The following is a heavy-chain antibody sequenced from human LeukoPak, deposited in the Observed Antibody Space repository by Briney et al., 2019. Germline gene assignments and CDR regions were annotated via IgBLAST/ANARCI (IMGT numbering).Heavy chain of an antibody. CDR2: SSAYGNT. Sequence: ASVKVSCKTSGYTFTIYGISWVRQAPAQGLEWMGLSSAYGNTNYAQNLQGRVTMTTDTSTSTAYMELRSLRFDDSAVYYCARGIIGFYFDYWGQGTLVTVSS. CDR1: GYTFTIYG. D-gene: IGHD2-15*01. CDR3: ARGIIGFYFDY. J-gene: IGHJ4*02. V-gene: IGHV1-18*01.